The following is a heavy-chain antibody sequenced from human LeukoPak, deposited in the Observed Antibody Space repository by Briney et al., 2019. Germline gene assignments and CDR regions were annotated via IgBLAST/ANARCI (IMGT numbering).Heavy chain of an antibody. CDR2: IYPVDSDT. D-gene: IGHD1-7*01. J-gene: IGHJ4*02. V-gene: IGHV5-51*01. Sequence: GESLKISCKGSGYSFATFWIAWVRQVPGKGLEWIGVIYPVDSDTRYSPSFQGQVTISADKSISTAYLQWSSLKASDTAMYYCARRGELFDYWGQGTLVTVSS. CDR3: ARRGELFDY. CDR1: GYSFATFW.